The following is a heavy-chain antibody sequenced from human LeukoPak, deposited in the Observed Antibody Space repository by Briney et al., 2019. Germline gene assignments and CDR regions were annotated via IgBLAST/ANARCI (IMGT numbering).Heavy chain of an antibody. CDR1: GFTFSSYA. CDR2: ISGSGGST. D-gene: IGHD3-10*01. V-gene: IGHV3-23*01. J-gene: IGHJ6*02. CDR3: AKDRYYGSGSYYAYYYYGMDV. Sequence: GGSLRLSCAASGFTFSSYAMSWVRQAPGKGLEWVSAISGSGGSTYYADPVKGRFTISRDNSKNTLYLQMNSLRAEDTAVYYCAKDRYYGSGSYYAYYYYGMDVWGQGTTVTVSS.